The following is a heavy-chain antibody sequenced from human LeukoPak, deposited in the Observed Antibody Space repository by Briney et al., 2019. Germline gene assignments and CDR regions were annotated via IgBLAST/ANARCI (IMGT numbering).Heavy chain of an antibody. V-gene: IGHV4-34*01. J-gene: IGHJ4*02. Sequence: SETLSLTCAVYGGSFSGYYWSWIRQPPGKGLEWIGEINHSGSTNYNPSLKSRVTISVDTSKNQFSLKLSSVTAADTAVYYCARDQYSGYDSRFDYWGQGTLVTVSS. CDR2: INHSGST. CDR1: GGSFSGYY. D-gene: IGHD5-12*01. CDR3: ARDQYSGYDSRFDY.